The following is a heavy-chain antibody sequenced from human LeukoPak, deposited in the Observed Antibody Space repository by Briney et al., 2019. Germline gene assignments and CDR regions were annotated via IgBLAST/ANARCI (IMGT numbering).Heavy chain of an antibody. J-gene: IGHJ3*01. Sequence: GGSLRLSCEASGFSLSGSWMHWVRQAPGKGLMWVSQSKYDGSTKSYAASVRGRFTISKDNAKNTLYLHMDSLRAEDTAVYYCARSDYFHNWGQGTMVVVSA. V-gene: IGHV3-74*01. CDR1: GFSLSGSW. CDR2: SKYDGSTK. CDR3: ARSDYFHN. D-gene: IGHD2/OR15-2a*01.